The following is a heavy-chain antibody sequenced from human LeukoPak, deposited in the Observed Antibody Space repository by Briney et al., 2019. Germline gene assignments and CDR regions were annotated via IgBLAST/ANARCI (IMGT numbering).Heavy chain of an antibody. Sequence: GGSLRLSCAASGFTFSSYAMHWVRQAPGKGLEWVAVISYDGSNKYYADSVKGRFTISRDNSKNTLYLQMNSLRAEDTAVYYCARDINDYGDYEGLDYWGQGILVTVSS. D-gene: IGHD4-17*01. CDR2: ISYDGSNK. J-gene: IGHJ4*02. CDR3: ARDINDYGDYEGLDY. CDR1: GFTFSSYA. V-gene: IGHV3-30*04.